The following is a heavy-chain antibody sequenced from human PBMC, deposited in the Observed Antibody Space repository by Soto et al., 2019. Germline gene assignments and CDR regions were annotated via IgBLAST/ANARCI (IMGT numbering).Heavy chain of an antibody. CDR1: GYSFTSYW. J-gene: IGHJ6*02. CDR2: IYPGDSDT. D-gene: IGHD2-15*01. CDR3: ARTYCSGGSCYGYYYGMDV. V-gene: IGHV5-51*01. Sequence: GESLKISCKGSGYSFTSYWIGWVRQMPGKGLEWMGIIYPGDSDTRYSPSFQGQVTSSADKTISTAYLQWSSLKASDTAMYYCARTYCSGGSCYGYYYGMDVWGQETTVTVSS.